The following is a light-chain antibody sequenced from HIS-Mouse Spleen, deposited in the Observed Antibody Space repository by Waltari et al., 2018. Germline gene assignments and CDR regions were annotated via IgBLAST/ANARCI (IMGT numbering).Light chain of an antibody. CDR1: ALPKKY. Sequence: SYELTPPPSVSVSPGQTARITCSGDALPKKYAYWYQQKSGQAPVLVIYEDSQRPSGIPERFSGSSSGTMATLTISGAQVEDEADYYCYSTDSSGNHRVFGGGTKLTVL. J-gene: IGLJ2*01. V-gene: IGLV3-10*01. CDR2: EDS. CDR3: YSTDSSGNHRV.